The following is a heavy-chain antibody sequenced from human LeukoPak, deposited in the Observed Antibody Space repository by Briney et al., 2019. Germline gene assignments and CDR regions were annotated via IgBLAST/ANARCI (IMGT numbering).Heavy chain of an antibody. CDR1: GFTFGKYW. J-gene: IGHJ4*02. V-gene: IGHV3-7*03. D-gene: IGHD6-19*01. CDR3: AKPYSSGWSGSFDY. Sequence: GGSLRLSCVASGFTFGKYWMSWVRQAPGKGLEWVANIKLDGSEKNYVDSVKGRFTISRDNTKNSLYLQMNSLRVEDTAVFYCAKPYSSGWSGSFDYWGQGTLVTVSS. CDR2: IKLDGSEK.